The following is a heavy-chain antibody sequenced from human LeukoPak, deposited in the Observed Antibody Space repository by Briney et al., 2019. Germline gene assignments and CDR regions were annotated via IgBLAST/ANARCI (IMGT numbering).Heavy chain of an antibody. V-gene: IGHV3-66*01. D-gene: IGHD6-13*01. J-gene: IGHJ6*03. CDR1: GFTVSRNY. Sequence: GGSLRLSCAASGFTVSRNYMSWVRQAPGKGLEWVSVIYSGGRTYYADSVKGRFTISRDNSKNTLYLQMNSLRAEDTAVYYCARDEYHSSSWYSNYYYYYYMDVWGKGTTVTVSS. CDR2: IYSGGRT. CDR3: ARDEYHSSSWYSNYYYYYYMDV.